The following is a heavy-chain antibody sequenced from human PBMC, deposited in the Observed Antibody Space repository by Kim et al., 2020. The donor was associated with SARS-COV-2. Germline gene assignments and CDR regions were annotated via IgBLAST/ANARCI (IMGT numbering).Heavy chain of an antibody. D-gene: IGHD4-17*01. Sequence: GGSLRLSCAASGFTFSSYAMSWVRQAPGKGLEWVSAISGRGCRTYYADSVKGRFTISRDNSTHTLYLQMNSLRAEDTAVYDCSKDRATVNSRSPDYWGQGTRGTVSS. CDR2: ISGRGCRT. CDR1: GFTFSSYA. CDR3: SKDRATVNSRSPDY. J-gene: IGHJ4*02. V-gene: IGHV3-23*01.